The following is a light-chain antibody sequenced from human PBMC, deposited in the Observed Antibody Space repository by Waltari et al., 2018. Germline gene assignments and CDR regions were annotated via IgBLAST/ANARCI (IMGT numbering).Light chain of an antibody. CDR2: YHTDSDK. J-gene: IGLJ2*01. V-gene: IGLV5-45*01. CDR1: SGISVGTYR. CDR3: MIWHNNAWV. Sequence: QPVLTQPTSLSASPGASARLTCTLRSGISVGTYRIFWYQQNPGIPPRYLLNYHTDSDKYQGSGGPSRFSGSKDASANAGILLISGLQSEDEADYYCMIWHNNAWVFGGGTRLTVL.